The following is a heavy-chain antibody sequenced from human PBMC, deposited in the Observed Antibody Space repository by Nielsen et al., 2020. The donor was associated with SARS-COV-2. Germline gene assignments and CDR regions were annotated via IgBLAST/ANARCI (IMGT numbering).Heavy chain of an antibody. Sequence: GESLKISCEASGFTFSSYGLHWVRQAPGKGLEWVANIKQDGSEKYYVDSVKGRFTISRDNAKNSLYLQMNSLRAEDTAVYYCARDRPSGFKYWGQGTLVTVSS. CDR1: GFTFSSYG. V-gene: IGHV3-7*01. CDR2: IKQDGSEK. D-gene: IGHD5-12*01. CDR3: ARDRPSGFKY. J-gene: IGHJ4*02.